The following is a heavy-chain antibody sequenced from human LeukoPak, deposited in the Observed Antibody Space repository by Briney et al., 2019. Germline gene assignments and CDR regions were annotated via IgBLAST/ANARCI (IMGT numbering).Heavy chain of an antibody. CDR1: GYTFTSYG. V-gene: IGHV1-18*01. J-gene: IGHJ4*02. CDR3: AYCSSTSCSLDY. CDR2: IGAYNGNT. D-gene: IGHD2-2*01. Sequence: ASVKVSCKASGYTFTSYGISWVRQAPGQGLEWMGWIGAYNGNTNYAQKLQGRVTMTTDTSTSTAYMELRSLRSDDTAVYYCAYCSSTSCSLDYWGQGTLVTVSS.